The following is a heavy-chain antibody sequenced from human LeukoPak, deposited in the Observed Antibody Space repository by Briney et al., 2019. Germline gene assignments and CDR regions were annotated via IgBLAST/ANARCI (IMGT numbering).Heavy chain of an antibody. CDR2: IYTSDSDT. CDR3: ARRRGHHVDY. CDR1: GYNFATSW. V-gene: IGHV5-51*01. Sequence: GESLKICWKSSGYNFATSWIGWVRQLSGKGVGWVWIIYTSDSDTKASPSFQRQVSILATKFTSTALLQRSSMAAYDTAMYYCARRRGHHVDYWGQGTLVTVSS. J-gene: IGHJ4*02.